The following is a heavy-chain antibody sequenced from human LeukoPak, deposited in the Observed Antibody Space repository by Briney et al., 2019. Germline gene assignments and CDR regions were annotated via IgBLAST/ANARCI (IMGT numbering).Heavy chain of an antibody. CDR3: ASLAYDYVWGSYRRDDY. CDR1: GGSSSGYY. CDR2: INHSGST. J-gene: IGHJ4*02. D-gene: IGHD3-16*02. V-gene: IGHV4-34*01. Sequence: SETLSLTCAVYGGSSSGYYWSWIRQPPGKGLEWIGEINHSGSTNYNPSLKSRVTISVDTSKNQFSLKLSSVTAADTAVYYCASLAYDYVWGSYRRDDYWGQGTLVTVSS.